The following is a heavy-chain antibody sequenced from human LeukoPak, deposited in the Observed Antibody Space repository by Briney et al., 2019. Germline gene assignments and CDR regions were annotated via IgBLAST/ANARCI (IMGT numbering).Heavy chain of an antibody. CDR3: ARDPGDYPPYYFDY. CDR2: IYTSGST. D-gene: IGHD2-21*02. CDR1: GGSISRYY. Sequence: SETLSLTCTVSGGSISRYYWSWIRQPAGKGLEWIGRIYTSGSTNYNPSLKSRVTMSVDTSKNQFSLKLTSVTAADTAVYYCARDPGDYPPYYFDYWGQGTLVTVSP. J-gene: IGHJ4*02. V-gene: IGHV4-4*07.